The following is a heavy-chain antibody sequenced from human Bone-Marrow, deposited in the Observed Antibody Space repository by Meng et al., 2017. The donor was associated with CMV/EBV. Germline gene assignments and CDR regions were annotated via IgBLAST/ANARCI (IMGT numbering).Heavy chain of an antibody. CDR2: INWNGGST. CDR1: GFTFSSYW. J-gene: IGHJ6*02. Sequence: GGSLRLSCAASGFTFSSYWMHWVRQAPGKGLEWVSGINWNGGSTDYADSVKGRFTISRDNAKNSLYLHMNSLRVEDTALYHCARNVGYYYGMDVWGQGTTVTVYS. CDR3: ARNVGYYYGMDV. V-gene: IGHV3-20*01. D-gene: IGHD1-26*01.